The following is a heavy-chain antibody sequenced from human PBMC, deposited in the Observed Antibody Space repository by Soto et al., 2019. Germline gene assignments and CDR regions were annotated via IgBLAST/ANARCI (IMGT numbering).Heavy chain of an antibody. D-gene: IGHD3-10*01. CDR2: IYYRGTT. V-gene: IGHV4-61*01. CDR1: GGSVTNGIYY. J-gene: IGHJ6*02. Sequence: PSETLSLTCTVSGGSVTNGIYYWSCIRQSPGRGLEWIGYIYYRGTTKYSPSLESRVSISVDTPKNQFSLNLSSVTAADTAVYYCVRDGRRTGVKYYYGFDAWGQGTTVTVSS. CDR3: VRDGRRTGVKYYYGFDA.